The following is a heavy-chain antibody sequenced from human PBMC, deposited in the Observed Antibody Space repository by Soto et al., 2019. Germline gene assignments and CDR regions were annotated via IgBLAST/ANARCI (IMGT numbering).Heavy chain of an antibody. CDR2: ISGSGGST. Sequence: GGSLRLSCAASGFTFSSYARSWVRQAPGKGLEWVSAISGSGGSTYYGDSVKGRFTISRDNSKSTLYLQMNSLRAEDTAVYYCAKSPQGAFDIWGQGTMVTVSS. J-gene: IGHJ3*02. CDR3: AKSPQGAFDI. V-gene: IGHV3-23*01. CDR1: GFTFSSYA.